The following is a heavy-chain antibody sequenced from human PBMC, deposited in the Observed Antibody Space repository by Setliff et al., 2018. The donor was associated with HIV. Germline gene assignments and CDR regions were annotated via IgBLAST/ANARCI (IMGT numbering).Heavy chain of an antibody. CDR1: GCTFTGYY. D-gene: IGHD3-22*01. CDR2: INPNNGGT. Sequence: ASVKVSCKASGCTFTGYYMHWVRQAHGQGLEWMGWINPNNGGTNYAQKIQGRVTMTRDTSISTAYMELSRLRSYDTAVYYCARDYYGSSVYIFFPGLPHYWGQGTLFTDSS. V-gene: IGHV1-2*02. CDR3: ARDYYGSSVYIFFPGLPHY. J-gene: IGHJ4*02.